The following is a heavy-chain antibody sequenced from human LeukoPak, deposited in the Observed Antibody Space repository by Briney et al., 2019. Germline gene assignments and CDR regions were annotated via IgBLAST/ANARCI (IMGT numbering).Heavy chain of an antibody. J-gene: IGHJ5*02. D-gene: IGHD2-21*01. V-gene: IGHV4-4*02. CDR2: IYHSGST. CDR3: VKEGVWSGWFDT. Sequence: SETLSLTCAVSGGSISSSNWWSWVRQPPGKGLEWIGEIYHSGSTNYNPSLKSRVTISVGKSKNQFSLKLSSVTAADTAVYYCVKEGVWSGWFDTWGQGTLVTVSS. CDR1: GGSISSSNW.